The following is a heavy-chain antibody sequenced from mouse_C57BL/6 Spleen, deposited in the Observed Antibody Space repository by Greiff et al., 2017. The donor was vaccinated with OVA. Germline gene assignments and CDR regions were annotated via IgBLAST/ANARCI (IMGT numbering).Heavy chain of an antibody. CDR1: GFNFTDNY. CDR3: ARYTSSMVPYDAMDY. CDR2: IRNTANGYTT. Sequence: EVMLVESGGGLVQPGGSLSFSCAASGFNFTDNYMSWVRQPPGKALEWLGFIRNTANGYTTESSASVKGRFTISRDNSQSILYLQVNALRAEDSATYYGARYTSSMVPYDAMDYWGQGTSVTVSS. D-gene: IGHD2-2*01. J-gene: IGHJ4*01. V-gene: IGHV7-3*01.